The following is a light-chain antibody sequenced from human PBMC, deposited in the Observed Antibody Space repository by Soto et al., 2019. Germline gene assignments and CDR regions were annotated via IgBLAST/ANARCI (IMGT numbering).Light chain of an antibody. Sequence: DIQMTHSPSSLSASVGDRVTITCQASQDITSYLNWYQHKPGKAPKLLIYDASILEAGVSSRFSGSGSGTDFTFTISSLQPEDVATYYCQHCDYLPIFGPGTTVDFK. J-gene: IGKJ3*01. CDR2: DAS. V-gene: IGKV1-33*01. CDR1: QDITSY. CDR3: QHCDYLPI.